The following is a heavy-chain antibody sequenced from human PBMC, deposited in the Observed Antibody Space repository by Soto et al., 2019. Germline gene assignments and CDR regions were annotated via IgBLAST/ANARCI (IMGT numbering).Heavy chain of an antibody. CDR1: EFDFRSYG. Sequence: QVQLVESGGGVVQPGRSLRLACAASEFDFRSYGIHWVRQAPGRGLEWVAAASYDGSETYYADSAKGRFTVSKEISKNTVFLQMNALRHEDTALYFCVRDSGWPILNFDSWGQGTLVTVSS. D-gene: IGHD3-10*01. V-gene: IGHV3-30*03. J-gene: IGHJ4*02. CDR3: VRDSGWPILNFDS. CDR2: ASYDGSET.